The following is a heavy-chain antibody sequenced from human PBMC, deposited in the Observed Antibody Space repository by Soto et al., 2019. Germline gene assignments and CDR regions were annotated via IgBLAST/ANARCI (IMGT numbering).Heavy chain of an antibody. CDR3: AKDGGSDSSYFDY. CDR2: IKPDGSED. J-gene: IGHJ4*02. V-gene: IGHV3-7*03. D-gene: IGHD2-21*02. CDR1: GFSFSNYW. Sequence: PGGSLRLSCATSGFSFSNYWMTWVRQAPGKGLEWVANIKPDGSEDFYVASVKGRFTISRDNAKNSLYLQMNRLRAEDTAVYFCAKDGGSDSSYFDYWGQGALLTVSS.